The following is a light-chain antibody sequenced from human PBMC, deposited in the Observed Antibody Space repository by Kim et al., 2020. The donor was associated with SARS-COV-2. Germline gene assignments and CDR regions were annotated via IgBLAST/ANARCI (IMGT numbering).Light chain of an antibody. CDR2: YSS. CDR3: QLWDTNSDRV. CDR1: NIGRKS. V-gene: IGLV3-21*02. J-gene: IGLJ3*02. Sequence: SYELTQPLSVSVAPGQTATITCGGDNIGRKSVYWYQQKPGQTPVLVVYYSSDRPSGIPERFSGSNAGNTATLTIDRVEAGDEADYYCQLWDTNSDRVFGGGTKLTVL.